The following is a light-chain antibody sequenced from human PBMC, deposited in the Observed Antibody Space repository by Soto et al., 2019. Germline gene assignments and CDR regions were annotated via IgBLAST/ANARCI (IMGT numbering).Light chain of an antibody. CDR3: AAWDDSLNGHVV. CDR2: SNN. Sequence: QSVLTQPASASGTAGQRVTISCSGSNSNIESNTVNWYQQLPGTAPKLLIYSNNQRPSGVPDRFSGSKSGTSASLAISGLQSDDEADYYCAAWDDSLNGHVVFGGGTKLTVL. V-gene: IGLV1-44*01. J-gene: IGLJ2*01. CDR1: NSNIESNT.